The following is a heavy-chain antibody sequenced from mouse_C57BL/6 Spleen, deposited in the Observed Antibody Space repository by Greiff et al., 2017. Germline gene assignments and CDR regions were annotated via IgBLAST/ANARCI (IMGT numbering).Heavy chain of an antibody. CDR2: IDPSDSYT. Sequence: QVQLQQPGAELVKPGVSVKLSCKASGYTFTSYWMQWVKQRPGQGLEWIGEIDPSDSYTNYNQKFKGKATLTVDTSSSTAYMQLSSLTSEDSAVYYCARLDEKYFDYWGQGTTLTVSS. CDR1: GYTFTSYW. CDR3: ARLDEKYFDY. J-gene: IGHJ2*01. V-gene: IGHV1-50*01.